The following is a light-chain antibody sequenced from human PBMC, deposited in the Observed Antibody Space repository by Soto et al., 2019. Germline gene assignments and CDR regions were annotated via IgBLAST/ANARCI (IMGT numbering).Light chain of an antibody. Sequence: EIVLTQSPGTLSLSPGERATLSCRASRGVPSNYFAWYQQKPGQAPRLLMYDASTRATGIPDRFSGSGSGTDFTLTISGLEPEDFAVYYCQQYAISPRTFGQGTKLAIK. CDR3: QQYAISPRT. CDR1: RGVPSNY. CDR2: DAS. V-gene: IGKV3-20*01. J-gene: IGKJ2*01.